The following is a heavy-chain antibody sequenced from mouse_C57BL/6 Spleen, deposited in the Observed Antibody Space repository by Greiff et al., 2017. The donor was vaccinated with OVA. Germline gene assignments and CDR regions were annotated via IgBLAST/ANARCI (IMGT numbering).Heavy chain of an antibody. CDR1: GYTFTSYW. CDR2: IDPNSGGT. D-gene: IGHD2-1*01. J-gene: IGHJ4*01. Sequence: QVQLQQPGAELVKPGASVKLSCKASGYTFTSYWMHWVKQRPGRGLEWIGRIDPNSGGTKCNEKFKSKATLTVDKPSSTAYMQLSSLTSEDSAVYYCAREIYYGNYAYAMDYWGQGTSVTVSS. CDR3: AREIYYGNYAYAMDY. V-gene: IGHV1-72*01.